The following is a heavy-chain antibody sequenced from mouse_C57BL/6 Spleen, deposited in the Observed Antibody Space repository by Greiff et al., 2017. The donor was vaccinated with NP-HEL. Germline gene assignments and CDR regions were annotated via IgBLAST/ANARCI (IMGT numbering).Heavy chain of an antibody. J-gene: IGHJ4*01. Sequence: VQLVESGPELVKPGASVKISCKASGYAFSSSWMNWVKQRPGKGLEWIGRIYPGDGDTNYNGKFKGKATLTADKSSSTAYMQLSSLTSEDSAVYFCARGTYYCGSSYGGYYAMDYWGQGTSVTVSS. CDR3: ARGTYYCGSSYGGYYAMDY. CDR2: IYPGDGDT. V-gene: IGHV1-82*01. D-gene: IGHD1-1*01. CDR1: GYAFSSSW.